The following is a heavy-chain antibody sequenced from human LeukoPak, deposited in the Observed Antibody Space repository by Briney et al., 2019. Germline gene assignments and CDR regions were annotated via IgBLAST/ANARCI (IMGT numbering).Heavy chain of an antibody. D-gene: IGHD3-10*01. V-gene: IGHV4-30-4*01. CDR3: ARDNRMVRGAGPATYYYYGMDV. CDR1: GGSISSGDYY. Sequence: PSETLSLTCTVSGGSISSGDYYRSWIRQPPGKGLEWIGYIYYSGSTYYNPSLKSRVTISVDTSKNQFSLKLSSVTAADTAVYYCARDNRMVRGAGPATYYYYGMDVWGQGTTVTVSS. J-gene: IGHJ6*02. CDR2: IYYSGST.